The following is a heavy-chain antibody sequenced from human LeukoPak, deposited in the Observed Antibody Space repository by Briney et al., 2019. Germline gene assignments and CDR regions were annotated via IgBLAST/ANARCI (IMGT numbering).Heavy chain of an antibody. CDR3: ARDGLYCTNGVCSSDI. D-gene: IGHD2-8*01. J-gene: IGHJ3*02. CDR1: GYTFTRHY. CDR2: INPSSGGK. V-gene: IGHV1-46*01. Sequence: ASVKVSCKASGYTFTRHYMNWVRQAPGQGLEWRGKINPSSGGKGYAQKFQGRVTMTRDTSTSTVYMELTSLRCEDTAVYYCARDGLYCTNGVCSSDIWGQGTLVTVSS.